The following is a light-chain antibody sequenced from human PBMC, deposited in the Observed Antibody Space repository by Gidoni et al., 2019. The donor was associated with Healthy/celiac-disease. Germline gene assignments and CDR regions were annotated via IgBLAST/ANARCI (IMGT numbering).Light chain of an antibody. Sequence: QSALTQPASVSGSPGQSITISCTGTSSDVGGYNSVSWYQQHPGKAPKLMLYEVSNRPSGVSNRFSGSKSGNTASLTISGLQAEDEADYYCSSYTSSSTLEFGGGTKLTVL. CDR3: SSYTSSSTLE. V-gene: IGLV2-14*01. CDR2: EVS. J-gene: IGLJ2*01. CDR1: SSDVGGYNS.